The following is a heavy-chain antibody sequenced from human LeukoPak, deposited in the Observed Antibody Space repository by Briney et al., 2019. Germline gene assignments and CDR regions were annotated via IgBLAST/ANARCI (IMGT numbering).Heavy chain of an antibody. J-gene: IGHJ4*02. CDR1: GGSFSGYY. V-gene: IGHV4-34*01. CDR2: INHSGST. Sequence: SETLSLTCAVYGGSFSGYYWSWIRQPPGKGLEWIGEINHSGSTNYNPSLKSRVTISVDTSKNQFSLKLTSVTAADTAVYYCARGRYDSSGYFYLDYWGQGSLVTVSS. CDR3: ARGRYDSSGYFYLDY. D-gene: IGHD3-22*01.